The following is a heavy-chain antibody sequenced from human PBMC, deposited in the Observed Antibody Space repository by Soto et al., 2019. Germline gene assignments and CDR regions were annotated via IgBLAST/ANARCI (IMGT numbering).Heavy chain of an antibody. D-gene: IGHD6-6*01. CDR1: GYTFTSYA. CDR2: INAGNGNT. V-gene: IGHV1-3*01. J-gene: IGHJ4*02. Sequence: QVQLVQSGAEVKKLGASVKVSCKASGYTFTSYAMHWVRQAPGQRLEWMGWINAGNGNTKYSQKFQGRVSITRDTSASTAYMDLSILRSEDTAVYYCATRGRSSSSAFDYWGQGTLVTVSS. CDR3: ATRGRSSSSAFDY.